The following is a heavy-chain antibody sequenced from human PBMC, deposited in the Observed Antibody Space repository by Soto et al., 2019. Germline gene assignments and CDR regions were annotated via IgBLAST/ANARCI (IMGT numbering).Heavy chain of an antibody. CDR3: ARPSGIAAADDAFDI. Sequence: HSETLSLTCTVSGGSISSYYWSWIRQPPGKGLEWIGYIYYSGSTNYNPSLKSRVTISVDTSKNQFSLKLSSVTAADTAVYYCARPSGIAAADDAFDIWGQGTMVTVSS. CDR1: GGSISSYY. J-gene: IGHJ3*02. CDR2: IYYSGST. V-gene: IGHV4-59*08. D-gene: IGHD6-13*01.